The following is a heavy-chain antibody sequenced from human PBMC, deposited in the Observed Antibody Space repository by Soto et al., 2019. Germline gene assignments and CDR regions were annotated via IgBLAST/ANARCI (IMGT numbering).Heavy chain of an antibody. J-gene: IGHJ5*02. Sequence: SETLSLTCAVYGGSFSGYYWSWIRQPPGKGLEWIGEINHSGSTNYNPSLKSRVTISVDTSKNQFSLKLSSVTAADTAVYYCARTRKDRITMVRGVIILGFDPWGQGTLVTVSS. D-gene: IGHD3-10*01. CDR2: INHSGST. V-gene: IGHV4-34*01. CDR1: GGSFSGYY. CDR3: ARTRKDRITMVRGVIILGFDP.